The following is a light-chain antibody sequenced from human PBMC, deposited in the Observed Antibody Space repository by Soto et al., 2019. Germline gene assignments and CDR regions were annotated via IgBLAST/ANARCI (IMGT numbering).Light chain of an antibody. CDR2: KAS. CDR3: QQSYNMPWT. CDR1: QSIDTW. V-gene: IGKV1-5*03. J-gene: IGKJ1*01. Sequence: DIQMTQSPSTLSASVGDRVTITCRASQSIDTWLAWHQQKPGQVPKLLISKASNLESGVPSRFSGSGSGTEFTLTISSLQPDDSATYYCQQSYNMPWTFGQGTKVDI.